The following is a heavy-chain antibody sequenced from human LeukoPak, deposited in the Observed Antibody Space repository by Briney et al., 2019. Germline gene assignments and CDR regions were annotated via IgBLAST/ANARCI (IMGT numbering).Heavy chain of an antibody. CDR3: ASIRRRYYDPY. D-gene: IGHD3-3*01. J-gene: IGHJ4*02. Sequence: GGSLRLSCAVSGFAFGSEAMNWVRQAPGKGLEWVSSISSSSSCIYYADSVKGRFTISRDNAKNSLYLQMNSLRAEDTAVYYCASIRRRYYDPYWGQGTLVTVSS. CDR1: GFAFGSEA. V-gene: IGHV3-21*01. CDR2: ISSSSSCI.